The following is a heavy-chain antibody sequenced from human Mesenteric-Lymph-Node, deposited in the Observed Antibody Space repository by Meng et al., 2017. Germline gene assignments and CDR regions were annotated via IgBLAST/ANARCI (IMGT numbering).Heavy chain of an antibody. Sequence: GESLKISCAASGFTFSYYWMSWVRQAPGKGLEWVANIKQDGSEKKYVDSVKGRFTISRDNAQNSLYLQMNSLKTEDTAVYYCTTVFDGAVPRKDYWGQGTLVTVSS. CDR1: GFTFSYYW. V-gene: IGHV3-7*03. D-gene: IGHD3-9*01. J-gene: IGHJ4*02. CDR3: TTVFDGAVPRKDY. CDR2: IKQDGSEK.